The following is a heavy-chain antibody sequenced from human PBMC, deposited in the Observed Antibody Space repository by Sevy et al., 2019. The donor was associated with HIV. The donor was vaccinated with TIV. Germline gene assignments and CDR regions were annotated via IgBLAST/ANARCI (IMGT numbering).Heavy chain of an antibody. CDR1: GIIFTSSG. CDR2: ISYHGRDK. V-gene: IGHV3-30*18. CDR3: AKDFTGYNGMDV. D-gene: IGHD3-9*01. J-gene: IGHJ6*02. Sequence: GGSLRLSCVVSGIIFTSSGMHWVRQAPGKGLEWVAVISYHGRDKFYADSVKGRFTISRDNSKNILYLQMNGLRSEDTAVYYCAKDFTGYNGMDVWGQGTMVTVSS.